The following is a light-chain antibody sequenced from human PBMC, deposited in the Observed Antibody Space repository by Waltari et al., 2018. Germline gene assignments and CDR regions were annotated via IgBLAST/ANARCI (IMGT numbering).Light chain of an antibody. Sequence: EIVMTQSPATLSVSPGERATLSCRASQSVSSNLAWYQQKPGQDPRLLKYGASTRATGIPARFSGSGSGTEFTLTISSMQSEDFAVYYCQQYNNWPPYTFGQGTKLEIK. CDR2: GAS. CDR3: QQYNNWPPYT. V-gene: IGKV3-15*01. J-gene: IGKJ2*01. CDR1: QSVSSN.